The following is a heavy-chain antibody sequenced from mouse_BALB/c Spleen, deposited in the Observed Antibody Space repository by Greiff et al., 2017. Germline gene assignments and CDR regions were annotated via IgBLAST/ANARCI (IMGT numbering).Heavy chain of an antibody. Sequence: EVQGVESGGGLVQPGGSRKLSCAASGFTFSSFGMHWVRQAPEKGLEWVAYISSGSSTIYYADTVKGRFTISRDNPKNTLFLQMTSLRSEDTAMYYCARGYYLYYYAMDYWGQGTSVTVSS. V-gene: IGHV5-17*02. CDR2: ISSGSSTI. CDR3: ARGYYLYYYAMDY. CDR1: GFTFSSFG. J-gene: IGHJ4*01. D-gene: IGHD2-3*01.